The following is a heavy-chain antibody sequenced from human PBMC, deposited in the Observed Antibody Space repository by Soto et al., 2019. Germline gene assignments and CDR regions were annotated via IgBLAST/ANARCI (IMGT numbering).Heavy chain of an antibody. V-gene: IGHV3-23*01. CDR1: GFTFSNYA. D-gene: IGHD3-3*01. CDR3: AKDSYEMECCLDTFDI. CDR2: IRGSGDNT. J-gene: IGHJ3*02. Sequence: EVQLLESGGGLVQPGGSLRLACAASGFTFSNYAMTWVRQAPGKGLEWVSAIRGSGDNTYYADSVKGRFTISRDNSKNTLYLQMNSLRAEDTAVYYCAKDSYEMECCLDTFDIWGQGTMVTVFS.